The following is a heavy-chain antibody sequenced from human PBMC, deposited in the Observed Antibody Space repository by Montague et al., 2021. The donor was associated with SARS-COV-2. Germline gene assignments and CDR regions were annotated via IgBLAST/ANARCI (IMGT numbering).Heavy chain of an antibody. CDR3: ARQITMVREPFDS. CDR2: IYYYGSV. Sequence: SETLSLTCTVAGDSVSRSYWNWIRQSPGKGLEWIGNIYYYGSVNYNPSLKSRLSISLDTSKNQLSLTLTSVTAADTATYYCARQITMVREPFDSWGPGTLVLVSS. J-gene: IGHJ4*02. V-gene: IGHV4-59*08. CDR1: GDSVSRSY. D-gene: IGHD3-10*01.